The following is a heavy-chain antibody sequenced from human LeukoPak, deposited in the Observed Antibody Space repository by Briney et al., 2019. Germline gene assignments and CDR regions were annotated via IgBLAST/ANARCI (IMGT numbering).Heavy chain of an antibody. V-gene: IGHV4-31*03. Sequence: SETLSLTCTVSGGSISSGGYYWSWIRQHPGKGLEWIGYIYYSGSTYYNPSLKSRVTISVDTSKNQFSLKLSSVTAADTAVYHCARDHRVFGVGTNWFDPWGQGTLVTVSS. CDR3: ARDHRVFGVGTNWFDP. CDR1: GGSISSGGYY. J-gene: IGHJ5*02. CDR2: IYYSGST. D-gene: IGHD3-3*01.